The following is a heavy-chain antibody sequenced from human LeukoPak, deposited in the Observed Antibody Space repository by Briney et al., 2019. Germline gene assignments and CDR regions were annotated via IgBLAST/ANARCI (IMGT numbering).Heavy chain of an antibody. CDR2: IRSKANNYAT. CDR3: SRPIGYLESSGYYYDDAFDM. J-gene: IGHJ3*02. D-gene: IGHD3-22*01. V-gene: IGHV3-73*01. CDR1: GFIFSGSA. Sequence: GGSLRLSCAASGFIFSGSAMHWVRQGSGKGLEWVGRIRSKANNYATAYAPSVKGRFTISRDDSKNTAYLQMNSLKTEDTAVYYCSRPIGYLESSGYYYDDAFDMWGQGTMATVSS.